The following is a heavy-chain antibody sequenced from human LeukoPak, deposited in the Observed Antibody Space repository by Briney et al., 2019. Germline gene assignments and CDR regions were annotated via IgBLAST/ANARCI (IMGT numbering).Heavy chain of an antibody. V-gene: IGHV7-4-1*02. J-gene: IGHJ6*02. D-gene: IGHD6-19*01. CDR3: ARGMGAVAGKDYYYYGMDV. CDR1: GYTFTSYA. Sequence: ASVKVSCKASGYTFTSYAMNWVRQAPGQGLEWMGWINTNTGNPTYAQGFTGRFVFSLDTSVSTAYLQISSLKAEDTAVYYCARGMGAVAGKDYYYYGMDVWGQGTTVTVSS. CDR2: INTNTGNP.